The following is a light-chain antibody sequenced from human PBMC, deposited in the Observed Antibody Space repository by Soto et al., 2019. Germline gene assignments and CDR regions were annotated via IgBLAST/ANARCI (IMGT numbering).Light chain of an antibody. V-gene: IGLV2-14*01. J-gene: IGLJ1*01. Sequence: SPLTQPASVSWSPGQSITISCTVTSGDIGSYNRVSWYQQHPGKAPKLIIYEVTDRPSGVSNRFSGSKSGNTASLTISGLQAEDEAEYYCSSYTNINTRACVFGTGTKVTVL. CDR3: SSYTNINTRACV. CDR1: SGDIGSYNR. CDR2: EVT.